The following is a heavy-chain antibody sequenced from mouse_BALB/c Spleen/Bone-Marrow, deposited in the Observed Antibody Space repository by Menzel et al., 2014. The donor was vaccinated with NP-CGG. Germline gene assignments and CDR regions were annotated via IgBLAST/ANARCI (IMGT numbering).Heavy chain of an antibody. J-gene: IGHJ4*01. CDR1: GFNIKDTY. CDR2: IDTANGNT. V-gene: IGHV14-3*02. D-gene: IGHD4-1*01. Sequence: EVQLQQSGAELVKPGASVKLSCTASGFNIKDTYMHWVKQRPEQGLEWIGRIDTANGNTKYDPKFQGKATITADTTSNTAYLQLSSLTSEDTAVYYCARWEYYAMDNWGQGTSVTVSS. CDR3: ARWEYYAMDN.